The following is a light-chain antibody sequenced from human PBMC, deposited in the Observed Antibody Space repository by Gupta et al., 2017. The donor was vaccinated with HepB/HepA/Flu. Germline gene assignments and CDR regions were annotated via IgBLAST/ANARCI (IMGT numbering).Light chain of an antibody. J-gene: IGLJ2*01. CDR1: NIGGKS. CDR3: QVWDSSSDQVV. Sequence: SYVLTQPPSVSVAPGMTARITCGGNNIGGKSVQWYQQKAGQAPALVVYGDGDRPSGIPERFSGSNSGNTATLTITRVEGGDEADYYCQVWDSSSDQVVFGGGTKLTVL. V-gene: IGLV3-21*03. CDR2: GDG.